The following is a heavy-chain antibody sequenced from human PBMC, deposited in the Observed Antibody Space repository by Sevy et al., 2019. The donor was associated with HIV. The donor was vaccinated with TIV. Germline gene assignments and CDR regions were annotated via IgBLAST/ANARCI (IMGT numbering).Heavy chain of an antibody. Sequence: GGSLRLSCTASGFTFSDYYMSWIRQAPGKGLEWGSYIGTSSSYTSYPDSVKGQFTISRDNAKNSLCLQMNSLRVEDTAVYYCARVRYNYGQKYFDYWGQGTLVTVSS. CDR1: GFTFSDYY. V-gene: IGHV3-11*06. J-gene: IGHJ4*02. CDR3: ARVRYNYGQKYFDY. CDR2: IGTSSSYT. D-gene: IGHD5-18*01.